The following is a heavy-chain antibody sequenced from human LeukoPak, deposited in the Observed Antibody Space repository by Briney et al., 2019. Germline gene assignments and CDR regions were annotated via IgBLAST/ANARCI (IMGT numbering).Heavy chain of an antibody. D-gene: IGHD4-17*01. CDR1: GFTFSSYA. CDR2: IRSNGGST. V-gene: IGHV3-64D*06. J-gene: IGHJ3*02. CDR3: VGSYGDYVGDAFDI. Sequence: PGGSLRLSCSASGFTFSSYAMHWVRQAPGKGLEYVSAIRSNGGSTYYADSVKGRFTISRDNAKNTLYLQMSILRAEDTAVYYCVGSYGDYVGDAFDIWGQGTMVTVSS.